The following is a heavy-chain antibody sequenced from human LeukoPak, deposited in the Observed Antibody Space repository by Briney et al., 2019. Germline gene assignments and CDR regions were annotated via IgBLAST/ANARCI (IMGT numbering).Heavy chain of an antibody. CDR1: GGSISSGSYY. J-gene: IGHJ4*02. Sequence: SQTLSLTCTVSGGSISSGSYYWSWIRQPAGKRLEWSGRIYTSGSTNYNPSLKSRVTISVDTSKNQFSLKLSSVTAADTAVYYCARGRFLEWLSILDYFDYWGQGTLVTVSS. CDR2: IYTSGST. CDR3: ARGRFLEWLSILDYFDY. V-gene: IGHV4-61*02. D-gene: IGHD3-3*01.